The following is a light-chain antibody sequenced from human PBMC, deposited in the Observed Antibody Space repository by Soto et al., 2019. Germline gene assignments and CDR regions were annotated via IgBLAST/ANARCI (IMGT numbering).Light chain of an antibody. J-gene: IGKJ4*01. CDR3: MQALQTALT. CDR2: LGS. V-gene: IGKV2-28*01. Sequence: WYGQKPGQSPQLLIYLGSHRASGVPDRFSGSGSGTDFTLKISTVAAEHVGIYSCMQALQTALTFGGGTKVDIK.